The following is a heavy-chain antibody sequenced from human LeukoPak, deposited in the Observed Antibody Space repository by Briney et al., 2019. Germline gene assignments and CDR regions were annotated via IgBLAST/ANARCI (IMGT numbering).Heavy chain of an antibody. CDR3: ATNFYSNSWSLTD. V-gene: IGHV1-2*02. D-gene: IGHD6-13*01. J-gene: IGHJ4*02. CDR1: GYTFTAYY. Sequence: ASVKVSCKASGYTFTAYYMHWVRQAPGQGLEWMGWIDPNSGGTNYAQKFQGRVTMTRDTSINTAYMELNRLTSDDTAVYYCATNFYSNSWSLTDWGQGTLVTVSS. CDR2: IDPNSGGT.